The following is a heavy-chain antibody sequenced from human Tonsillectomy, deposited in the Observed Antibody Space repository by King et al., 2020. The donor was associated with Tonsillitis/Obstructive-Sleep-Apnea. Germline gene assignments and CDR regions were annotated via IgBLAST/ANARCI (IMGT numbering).Heavy chain of an antibody. CDR2: ISYDGSNK. D-gene: IGHD3-16*01. Sequence: VQLVESGGGVVQPGRSLRLSCAASGFTFSSYAMHWVRQAPGKGLEWVAVISYDGSNKYYADSVKGRFTISRDNSKNTLYLQMNSLRAEDTAVYYCARSAFWGCIDCFDYWGQGTLVTVPS. V-gene: IGHV3-30*04. J-gene: IGHJ4*02. CDR1: GFTFSSYA. CDR3: ARSAFWGCIDCFDY.